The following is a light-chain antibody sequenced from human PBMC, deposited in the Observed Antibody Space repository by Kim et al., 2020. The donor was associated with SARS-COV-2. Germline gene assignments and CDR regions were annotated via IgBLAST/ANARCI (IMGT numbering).Light chain of an antibody. CDR1: SSQIGSTY. CDR2: RNY. J-gene: IGLJ2*01. Sequence: GQRVTISCSRSSSQIGSTYVYWCQQRPGTAPKLLIYRNYRRPSGGPDRFSGSKSGTSASLAISGLRSEDEADYYCAAWDDSLSGVVFGGGTQLTVL. V-gene: IGLV1-47*01. CDR3: AAWDDSLSGVV.